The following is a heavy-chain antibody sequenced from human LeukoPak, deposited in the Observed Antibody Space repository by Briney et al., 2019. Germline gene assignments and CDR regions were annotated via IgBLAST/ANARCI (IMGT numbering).Heavy chain of an antibody. J-gene: IGHJ6*02. CDR2: ISKNGGNT. D-gene: IGHD3-10*01. V-gene: IGHV3-64*01. CDR3: AKDPKGRYYYYGMDV. Sequence: GGSLRLSCAASGFTLSSYAMHWVRQAPGKGLEYVSAISKNGGNTYYANSVKGRFSISRDNSKNALYLQMNSLRAEDTAVYYCAKDPKGRYYYYGMDVWGQGTTVTVSS. CDR1: GFTLSSYA.